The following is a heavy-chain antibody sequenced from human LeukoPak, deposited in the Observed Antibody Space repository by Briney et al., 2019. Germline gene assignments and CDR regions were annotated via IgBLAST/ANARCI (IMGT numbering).Heavy chain of an antibody. J-gene: IGHJ3*02. CDR1: GGTFSSYA. Sequence: GASVKVSCKASGGTFSSYAISWVRQAPGQGLEWMGGIIPIFGTANYAQKFQGRVTITTDESTSTAYMELSSLRSEDTAVYYCATPSAARGEYDAFDIWGQGTMVTVSS. CDR3: ATPSAARGEYDAFDI. D-gene: IGHD3-16*01. CDR2: IIPIFGTA. V-gene: IGHV1-69*05.